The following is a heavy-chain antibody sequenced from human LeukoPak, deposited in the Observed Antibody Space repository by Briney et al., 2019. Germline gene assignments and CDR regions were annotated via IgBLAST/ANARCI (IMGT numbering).Heavy chain of an antibody. V-gene: IGHV3-15*01. CDR3: LADVPSETYPFDY. CDR2: IKSKADGGTT. D-gene: IGHD3-10*02. CDR1: GFPFSSAW. Sequence: GGSLRLSCAASGFPFSSAWMSWVRQAPGKGLEWVGIIKSKADGGTTDYVAPVKGRFTISRDDSNPTLHLQMNSLKTEDTAVYYCLADVPSETYPFDYWGQGTLVTVSS. J-gene: IGHJ4*02.